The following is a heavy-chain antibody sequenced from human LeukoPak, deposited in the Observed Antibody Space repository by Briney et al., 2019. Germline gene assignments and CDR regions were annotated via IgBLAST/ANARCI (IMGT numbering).Heavy chain of an antibody. J-gene: IGHJ4*02. D-gene: IGHD4-17*01. CDR3: AKGGDYALDY. CDR1: GFSDSSSG. Sequence: PGGSLRLSCAASGFSDSSSGIHLVRQAPGKGLDWLAFIQYDGRNKYYADSVKGRFTVSRDNSKNTLTMFLQMNSLRVEDTAVYYCAKGGDYALDYWGQGTLVTVSS. V-gene: IGHV3-30*02. CDR2: IQYDGRNK.